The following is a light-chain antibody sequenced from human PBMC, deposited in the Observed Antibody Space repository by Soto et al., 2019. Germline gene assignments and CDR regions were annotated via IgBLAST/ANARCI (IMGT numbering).Light chain of an antibody. V-gene: IGKV3-15*01. Sequence: EIVMTQSPATLSVSPGERVTFSCSASQSVTSNLAWYQHKPGQAPRLLIYGASTGATGIPARFSGSGSGTEFTLTINSLQSEDFAIYYCQQYDNWPVTFGGGTKVEIK. CDR2: GAS. J-gene: IGKJ4*01. CDR1: QSVTSN. CDR3: QQYDNWPVT.